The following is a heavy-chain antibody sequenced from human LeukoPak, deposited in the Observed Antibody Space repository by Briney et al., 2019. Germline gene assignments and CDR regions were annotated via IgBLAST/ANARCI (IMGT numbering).Heavy chain of an antibody. V-gene: IGHV3-74*01. CDR2: INSDGSST. CDR3: AREMRRSGYYVTDWNWVDP. J-gene: IGHJ5*02. CDR1: GFTFSSYW. D-gene: IGHD3-22*01. Sequence: PGGSLRLSCAASGFTFSSYWMHWVRQAPGNGLVWVSRINSDGSSTSYADSVKGRFTIPRDNAKNTLYLQMNSLRAEDTAVYYCAREMRRSGYYVTDWNWVDPWGQGTLVTVSS.